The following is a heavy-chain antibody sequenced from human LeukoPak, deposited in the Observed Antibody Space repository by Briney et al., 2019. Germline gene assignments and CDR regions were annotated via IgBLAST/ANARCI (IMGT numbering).Heavy chain of an antibody. CDR1: GGSFSGYY. Sequence: ETLSLTCAVYGGSFSGYYWSWVRQAPGKGLEWVSAISASGGSKYADSVKGRFTISRDNSKNTLYLQMKSLRAEDTAVYYCAKDLSDYGDLYYFDYWGQGTLVTVSS. J-gene: IGHJ4*02. CDR2: ISASGGS. V-gene: IGHV3-23*01. D-gene: IGHD4-17*01. CDR3: AKDLSDYGDLYYFDY.